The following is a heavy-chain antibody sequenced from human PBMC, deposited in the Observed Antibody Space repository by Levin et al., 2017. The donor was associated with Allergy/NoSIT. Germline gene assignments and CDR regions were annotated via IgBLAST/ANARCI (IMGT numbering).Heavy chain of an antibody. Sequence: GGSLRLSCAASGFTFSSYSMNWVRQAPGKGLEWVSSISSSSSYIYYADSVKGRFTISRDNAKNSLYLQMNSLRAEDTAVYYCASLIAVAGLADYWGQGTLVTVSS. V-gene: IGHV3-21*01. CDR3: ASLIAVAGLADY. CDR2: ISSSSSYI. J-gene: IGHJ4*02. D-gene: IGHD6-19*01. CDR1: GFTFSSYS.